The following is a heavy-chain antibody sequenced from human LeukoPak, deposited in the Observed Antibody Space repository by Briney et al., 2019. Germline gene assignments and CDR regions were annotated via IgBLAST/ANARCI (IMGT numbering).Heavy chain of an antibody. Sequence: SETLSLTCTVSGDSITTNSYYWGWIRQPPGKGLDWIGTISYSGSSYYNPSLKSRVTISVDTSKNQFSLKLTSVTAADTAVYYCAREGRKSHSGYWGQGTLVTVSS. CDR3: AREGRKSHSGY. J-gene: IGHJ4*02. CDR2: ISYSGSS. D-gene: IGHD1-14*01. CDR1: GDSITTNSYY. V-gene: IGHV4-39*07.